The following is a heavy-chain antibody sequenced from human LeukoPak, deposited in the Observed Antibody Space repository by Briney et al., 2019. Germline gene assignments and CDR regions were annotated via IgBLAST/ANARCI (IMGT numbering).Heavy chain of an antibody. D-gene: IGHD2-21*01. J-gene: IGHJ6*03. V-gene: IGHV4-39*01. CDR1: GGSLTSSNNY. CDR3: ARHHLVYSYYYMDV. Sequence: SETLSLTCTVSGGSLTSSNNYWGWIRQPPGKGLEWIGSISYSGNTYYNPSLKSRVTASVDTSKNQFSLKLRSVTAADTAVFYCARHHLVYSYYYMDVWGKGTTVTVSS. CDR2: ISYSGNT.